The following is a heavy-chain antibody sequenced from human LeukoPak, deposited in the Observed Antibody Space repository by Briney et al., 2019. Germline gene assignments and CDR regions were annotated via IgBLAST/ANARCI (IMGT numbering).Heavy chain of an antibody. V-gene: IGHV4-39*01. CDR1: GGSISSTSYY. CDR2: LYYSGST. Sequence: SETLSLTCTVSGGSISSTSYYWGWIRQPPGKGLEWIGSLYYSGSTYYNQSLRSRVTISVDTSKNQFSPRLSSVTAADTAVYYCARHASRYDFWSGLDYWGQGTLVTVSS. CDR3: ARHASRYDFWSGLDY. J-gene: IGHJ4*02. D-gene: IGHD3-3*01.